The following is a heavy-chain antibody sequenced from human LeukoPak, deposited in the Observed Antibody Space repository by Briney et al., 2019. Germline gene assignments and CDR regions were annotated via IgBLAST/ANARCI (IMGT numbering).Heavy chain of an antibody. Sequence: SVKVSCKASGGTFSSYAISWVRQAPGQGLEWMGRIIPIFGTAYYAQKFQGRVTITTDESTSTAYMELSSLRSEDTAVYYCASSLYKGSSGRAFDYWGQGTLVTVSS. CDR2: IIPIFGTA. CDR3: ASSLYKGSSGRAFDY. J-gene: IGHJ4*02. D-gene: IGHD6-6*01. CDR1: GGTFSSYA. V-gene: IGHV1-69*05.